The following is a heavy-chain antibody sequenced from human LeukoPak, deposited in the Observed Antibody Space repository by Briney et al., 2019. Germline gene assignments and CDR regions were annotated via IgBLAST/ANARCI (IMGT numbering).Heavy chain of an antibody. Sequence: PGRSLRLSCAASGFTFSNFGMHWVRRAPGKGLEWVSVIYTDGNTYYADSVKGRFTISRDNSKNTLHLQMNNLRVEDTAVYYCASEYAAVIAVAAILGYWGQGTLVTVSS. CDR1: GFTFSNFG. V-gene: IGHV3-66*01. J-gene: IGHJ4*02. CDR3: ASEYAAVIAVAAILGY. CDR2: IYTDGNT. D-gene: IGHD6-19*01.